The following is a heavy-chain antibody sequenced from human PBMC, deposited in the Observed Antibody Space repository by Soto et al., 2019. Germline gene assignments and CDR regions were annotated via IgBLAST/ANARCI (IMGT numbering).Heavy chain of an antibody. CDR1: GGTLSSYA. D-gene: IGHD3-22*01. CDR3: ARVYDSSGYTHYYYGMDV. V-gene: IGHV1-69*01. J-gene: IGHJ6*02. CDR2: IIPIFGTA. Sequence: QVQLVQSGAEVKKPGSSVKVSCKASGGTLSSYAISWVRQAPGQGLEWMGGIIPIFGTANYAQKFQGRVTITADESTSTAYMELSSLRSEDTAVYYCARVYDSSGYTHYYYGMDVWGQGTTVTVSS.